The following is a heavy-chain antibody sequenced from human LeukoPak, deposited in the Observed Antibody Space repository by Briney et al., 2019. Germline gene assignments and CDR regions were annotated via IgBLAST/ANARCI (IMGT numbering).Heavy chain of an antibody. CDR3: VRTVYVNGTCYSYYDH. CDR1: GDKFFNYW. J-gene: IGHJ4*02. V-gene: IGHV5-51*03. CDR2: NYTGDSDT. Sequence: QPGEPLKISCNGSGDKFFNYWIGWARQKPGRGLEWIGLNYTGDSDTIYSPSIQGHVTLSADKSITTAYLQWSSLNAADTAMYYCVRTVYVNGTCYSYYDHWGQGTMVTVSS. D-gene: IGHD2-21*02.